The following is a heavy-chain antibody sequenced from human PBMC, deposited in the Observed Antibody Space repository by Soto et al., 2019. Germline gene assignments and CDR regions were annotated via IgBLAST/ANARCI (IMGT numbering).Heavy chain of an antibody. D-gene: IGHD3-16*01. Sequence: ASVKVSCKASGYTFTYHYIHWVRQAPGQGLEWMGIINPDSGSTSYAQKFQDRVTMTGDTSTSTVHMELASLTSEDTAIYFCARVPYSYVSFYYLDFLGQGTLVTVSS. CDR3: ARVPYSYVSFYYLDF. J-gene: IGHJ4*02. CDR1: GYTFTYHY. CDR2: INPDSGST. V-gene: IGHV1-46*01.